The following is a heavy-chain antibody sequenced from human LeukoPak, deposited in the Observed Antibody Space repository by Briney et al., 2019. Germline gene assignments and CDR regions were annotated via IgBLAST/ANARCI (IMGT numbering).Heavy chain of an antibody. CDR2: IYYTGSA. D-gene: IGHD2-15*01. Sequence: SETLSLTCTVSGGSISSDYWSWVRQPPGKGLEWLGYIYYTGSANYNPSLKSRLTMSVDTSKNQFSLKLSSVTAADTAVYYCARRGAFNALNCWGRGTLVTVSS. CDR1: GGSISSDY. CDR3: ARRGAFNALNC. V-gene: IGHV4-59*08. J-gene: IGHJ4*02.